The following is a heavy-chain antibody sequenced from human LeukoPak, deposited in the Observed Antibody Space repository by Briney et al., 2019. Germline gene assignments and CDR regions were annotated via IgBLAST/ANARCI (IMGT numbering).Heavy chain of an antibody. J-gene: IGHJ5*02. CDR1: GGSISSYY. CDR2: IYYSGST. V-gene: IGHV4-59*01. D-gene: IGHD2-2*01. CDR3: AREGYCSSTSCPNWFDP. Sequence: SETLSLTCTVSGGSISSYYWSWIRQPPGKGLEWIGYIYYSGSTNYNPSLKSRVTISVDTSKNQFSLKLSSVTAADTAVYYCAREGYCSSTSCPNWFDPWGQGTLDTVSS.